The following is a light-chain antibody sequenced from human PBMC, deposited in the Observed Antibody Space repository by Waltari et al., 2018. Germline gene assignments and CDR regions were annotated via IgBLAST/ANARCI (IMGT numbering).Light chain of an antibody. CDR2: DAS. V-gene: IGKV1-33*01. CDR1: PDIREN. J-gene: IGKJ4*01. Sequence: TQMTQSPSSLSASVGDRVTITCQASPDIRENPNWFQQQPGKAPQVLIFDASRSQAVVPSRFSGSGSGTDFAFIISRLQPEDIGTYYCQQYANLPLTFGGGTRVELK. CDR3: QQYANLPLT.